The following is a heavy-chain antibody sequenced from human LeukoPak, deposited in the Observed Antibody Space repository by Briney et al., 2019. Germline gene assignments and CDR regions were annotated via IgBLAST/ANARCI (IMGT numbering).Heavy chain of an antibody. CDR3: AKARLRYFDWLSEPYFDY. CDR1: GFTFDDYA. Sequence: QPGGSLRLSCAASGFTFDDYAMHWVRQAPGKGLEWVSGISWNSGSIGYADSVKGRFTISRDNAKNSLYLQMNSLIAEDTALYYCAKARLRYFDWLSEPYFDYWGQGTLVTVSS. V-gene: IGHV3-9*01. D-gene: IGHD3-9*01. J-gene: IGHJ4*02. CDR2: ISWNSGSI.